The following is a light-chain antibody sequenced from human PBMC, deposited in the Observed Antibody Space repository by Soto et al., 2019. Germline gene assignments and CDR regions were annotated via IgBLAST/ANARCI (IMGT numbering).Light chain of an antibody. CDR2: GAS. CDR3: QQYGSSPYT. Sequence: EIVLTRSPGTLSLSPGERATLSCRASQSVSSSLVWYQQKPGQVPRLLIYGASSRATGIPDRFSGSGSGADFTLTISRLEPEDFAVYYCQQYGSSPYTFGQGTRLEIK. J-gene: IGKJ2*01. V-gene: IGKV3-20*01. CDR1: QSVSSS.